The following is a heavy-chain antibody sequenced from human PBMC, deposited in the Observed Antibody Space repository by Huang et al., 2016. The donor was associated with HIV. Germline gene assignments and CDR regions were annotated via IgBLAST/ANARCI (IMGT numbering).Heavy chain of an antibody. CDR1: GFKLSGFG. J-gene: IGHJ4*02. CDR2: ISYEGRRQ. Sequence: QVHLVESGGGVVQPGGSLRLSCAASGFKLSGFGMHWVRQAPGKGLGWVAVISYEGRRQFYTDSVKGRFTSSRDNSDNTLSLQMKGLRPDDTAVYYCAKESRWFSDFDHWGQGVLVSVSS. D-gene: IGHD2-15*01. V-gene: IGHV3-30*18. CDR3: AKESRWFSDFDH.